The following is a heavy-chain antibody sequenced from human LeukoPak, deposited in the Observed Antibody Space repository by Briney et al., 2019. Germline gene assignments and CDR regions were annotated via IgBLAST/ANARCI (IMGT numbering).Heavy chain of an antibody. J-gene: IGHJ4*02. D-gene: IGHD1-14*01. Sequence: PSETLSLTCDIYGESFTDYHFSWIRQPPGKGLEWIGEISHDEGTNYSPSLKSRVTISLDTSKNRFSLKLTSVTAADTAVYYCARGPDSRKAGYWGPGTLVTVSS. V-gene: IGHV4-34*01. CDR3: ARGPDSRKAGY. CDR1: GESFTDYH. CDR2: ISHDEGT.